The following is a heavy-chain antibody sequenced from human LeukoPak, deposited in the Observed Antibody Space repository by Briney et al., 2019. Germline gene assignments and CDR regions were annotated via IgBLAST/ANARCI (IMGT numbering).Heavy chain of an antibody. CDR3: ARDSANWGWRGGLHF. D-gene: IGHD7-27*01. CDR2: ISYDGNNE. J-gene: IGHJ4*02. Sequence: PGGSLRLSCAASDFTFSSYAMHWVRQAPGKGLEWVAIISYDGNNEYYGDSAKGRFTISRDNSRNTLYLQMNSLRTEDTAIYYCARDSANWGWRGGLHFWGQGSLVTVSS. V-gene: IGHV3-30-3*01. CDR1: DFTFSSYA.